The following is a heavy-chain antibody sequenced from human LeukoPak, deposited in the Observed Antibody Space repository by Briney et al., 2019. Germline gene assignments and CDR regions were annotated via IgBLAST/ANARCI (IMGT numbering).Heavy chain of an antibody. CDR2: IIPIFGTA. Sequence: GASXXVSCKASGGTFISYAISWVRQAPGQGIEWMGGIIPIFGTANYAQKLQGRVTINADESTSTAYMELSSLRSEDTAVYYCARGGWANWFDPWGQGTLVTVSS. CDR3: ARGGWANWFDP. V-gene: IGHV1-69*01. J-gene: IGHJ5*02. D-gene: IGHD1-26*01. CDR1: GGTFISYA.